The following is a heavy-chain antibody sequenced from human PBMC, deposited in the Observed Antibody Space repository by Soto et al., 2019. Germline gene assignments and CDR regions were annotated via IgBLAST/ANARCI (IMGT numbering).Heavy chain of an antibody. J-gene: IGHJ4*01. V-gene: IGHV3-30*18. CDR3: AKEVAVAGDLDY. CDR2: ISSDGEPK. CDR1: GFTFSSYG. D-gene: IGHD6-19*01. Sequence: QVRLVESGGGVVQPGGSLRLSCVASGFTFSSYGIHWVRQAPGKGLEWVGVISSDGEPKYYAYSVKGRFTISRDNSKNTLYLQMDSLRPEDTAVYYCAKEVAVAGDLDYWGHGTLVTVSS.